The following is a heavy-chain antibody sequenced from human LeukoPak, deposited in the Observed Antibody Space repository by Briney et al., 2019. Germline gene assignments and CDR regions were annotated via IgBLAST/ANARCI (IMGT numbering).Heavy chain of an antibody. J-gene: IGHJ5*01. CDR2: INSNGDT. Sequence: SETLSLTXTVSGGSISSYHWIWIRQPAGKGLEWIGRINSNGDTVYNPSLKSRATMSLDMTNNQFSLKLSSVTAADTAVYYCARDRGLDGSDQLDSWGPGTLVTVSS. CDR3: ARDRGLDGSDQLDS. V-gene: IGHV4-4*07. D-gene: IGHD3-10*01. CDR1: GGSISSYH.